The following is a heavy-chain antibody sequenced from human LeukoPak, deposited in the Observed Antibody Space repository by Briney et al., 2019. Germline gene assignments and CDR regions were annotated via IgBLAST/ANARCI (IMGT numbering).Heavy chain of an antibody. V-gene: IGHV1-69*13. Sequence: ASVKVSCKASGGTFSSYAISWVRQAPGQGLEWMGGIIPIFGTANYAQKFQGRVTITADESTSTAYMELSSLRSEDTAVYYCARRLGSSWSRYWFDPWGQGTLVTVSS. CDR2: IIPIFGTA. CDR3: ARRLGSSWSRYWFDP. CDR1: GGTFSSYA. D-gene: IGHD6-13*01. J-gene: IGHJ5*02.